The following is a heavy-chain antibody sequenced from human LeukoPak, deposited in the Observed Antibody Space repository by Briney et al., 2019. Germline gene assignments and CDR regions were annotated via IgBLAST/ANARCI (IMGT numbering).Heavy chain of an antibody. D-gene: IGHD5-18*01. J-gene: IGHJ4*02. Sequence: GGSLRPSCAASGFTFSSYAMSWVRQAPGKGLEWVSAISGSGGSTYYADSVKGRFTISRDNSKNTLYLQMNSLRAEDTAVYYCANGYSYGYYFDYWGQGTLVTVSS. CDR3: ANGYSYGYYFDY. V-gene: IGHV3-23*01. CDR1: GFTFSSYA. CDR2: ISGSGGST.